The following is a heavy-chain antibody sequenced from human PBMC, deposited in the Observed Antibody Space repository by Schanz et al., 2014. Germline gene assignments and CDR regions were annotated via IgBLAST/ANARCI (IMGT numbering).Heavy chain of an antibody. CDR2: VSSDGNND. V-gene: IGHV3-30*18. J-gene: IGHJ4*02. CDR1: GFSVGNKY. CDR3: ANNWNLDY. Sequence: VQLVESGGGLVQPGGSLRLSCAASGFSVGNKYMNWVRQAPGKGLEWVALVSSDGNNDYYTDSVKGRFTISRDNSKNTVHLQMNSLRAEDTAVYYCANNWNLDYWGQGTLVTVSS. D-gene: IGHD1-20*01.